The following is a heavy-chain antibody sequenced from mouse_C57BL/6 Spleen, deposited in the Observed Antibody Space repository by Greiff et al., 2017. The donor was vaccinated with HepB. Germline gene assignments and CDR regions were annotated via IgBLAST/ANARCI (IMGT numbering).Heavy chain of an antibody. CDR2: IRSKSNNYAT. J-gene: IGHJ4*01. CDR3: VGIYYDYDVYAMDY. V-gene: IGHV10-1*01. Sequence: EVMLVESGGGLVQPKGSLKLSCAASGFSFNTYAMNWVRQAPGKGLEWVARIRSKSNNYATYYADSVKDRFTISRDDSESMLYLQMNNLKTEDTAMYYCVGIYYDYDVYAMDYWGQGTSVTVSS. CDR1: GFSFNTYA. D-gene: IGHD2-4*01.